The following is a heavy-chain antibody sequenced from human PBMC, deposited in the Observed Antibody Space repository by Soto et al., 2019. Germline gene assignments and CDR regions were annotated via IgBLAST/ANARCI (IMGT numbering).Heavy chain of an antibody. CDR1: GASIITDNYV. J-gene: IGHJ4*02. CDR3: ARRRASDYGGNHHPYYFDR. V-gene: IGHV4-39*01. CDR2: ISYSGRT. D-gene: IGHD4-17*01. Sequence: SSETLSLTCTVSGASIITDNYVWVWIRQSPRRGLELIGSISYSGRTYDNPSLQSRVTISIDASKNQFSLKLTSVTTADTAVYYCARRRASDYGGNHHPYYFDRWGQGALVTVS.